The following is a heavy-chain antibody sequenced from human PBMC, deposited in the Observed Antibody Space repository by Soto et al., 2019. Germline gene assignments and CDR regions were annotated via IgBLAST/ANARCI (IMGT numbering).Heavy chain of an antibody. D-gene: IGHD2-15*01. J-gene: IGHJ5*01. CDR1: GDSISTVDYF. Sequence: SETLSLTCSVSGDSISTVDYFWAWIRQPPGQALEYIGYIYKSATTYYNPSFESRVAISLDTSKSQFSLNVTSVTAADTAVYFCARGRYCLTGRCFPNWFDSWGQGTLVTVPQ. CDR2: IYKSATT. CDR3: ARGRYCLTGRCFPNWFDS. V-gene: IGHV4-30-4*01.